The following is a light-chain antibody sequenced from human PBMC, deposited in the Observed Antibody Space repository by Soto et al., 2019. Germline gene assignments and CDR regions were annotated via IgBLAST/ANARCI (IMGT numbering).Light chain of an antibody. Sequence: QSVLTRPASVSGCPGQSITISCTGTSSDIGGYNYVSWYQQHPGKVPKFMIYEVSNRPSGVSDRFSGSKSGNTASLTISGLQAEDEADYYCSSYTSSNTVVFGTGTKVTVL. J-gene: IGLJ1*01. CDR2: EVS. V-gene: IGLV2-14*01. CDR3: SSYTSSNTVV. CDR1: SSDIGGYNY.